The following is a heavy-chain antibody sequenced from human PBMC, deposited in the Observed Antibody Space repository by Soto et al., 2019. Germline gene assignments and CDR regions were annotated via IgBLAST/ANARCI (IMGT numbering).Heavy chain of an antibody. D-gene: IGHD2-21*02. CDR1: GGTVASSHW. CDR2: VYHTGDT. J-gene: IGHJ5*02. CDR3: AREIVTAGGNNYFDP. Sequence: SSETLSLTCGVSGGTVASSHWWSWVRQSPGGGLEWIGNVYHTGDTNLNPSLQSRVTISVDKSNNQFSLRLSSLTAADTAVYFCAREIVTAGGNNYFDPWGPGTLVTVSS. V-gene: IGHV4-4*02.